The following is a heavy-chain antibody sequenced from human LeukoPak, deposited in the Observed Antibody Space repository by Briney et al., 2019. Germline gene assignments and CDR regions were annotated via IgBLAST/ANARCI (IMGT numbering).Heavy chain of an antibody. CDR3: ARIVGTNYFDY. V-gene: IGHV4-4*09. CDR1: GASISNYY. J-gene: IGHJ4*02. CDR2: ILSTGTT. D-gene: IGHD1-26*01. Sequence: SETLSLTCSVSGASISNYYWSWIRQPPGKGLEWIGYILSTGTTNYNPSLKSRVAILVDTSKNQFSLKLTSVTAADTAVYYCARIVGTNYFDYWGQGALVTIPS.